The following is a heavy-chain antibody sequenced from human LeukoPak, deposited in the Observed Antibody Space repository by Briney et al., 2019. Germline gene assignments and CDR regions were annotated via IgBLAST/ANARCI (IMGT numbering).Heavy chain of an antibody. CDR3: ARPLTYIVDPYDAFDI. D-gene: IGHD2-21*01. CDR2: INHSGST. J-gene: IGHJ3*02. Sequence: SETLSLTCGVYGGSFNGYYWNWIRQTPGKGLEWIGEINHSGSTNYNPSLKSRVTISVDTSKKQFSLKLKSVTAADRAVYYCARPLTYIVDPYDAFDIWGQGTMVTVSS. CDR1: GGSFNGYY. V-gene: IGHV4-34*01.